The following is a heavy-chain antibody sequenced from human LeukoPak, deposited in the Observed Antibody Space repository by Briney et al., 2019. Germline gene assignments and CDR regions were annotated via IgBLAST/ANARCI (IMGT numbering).Heavy chain of an antibody. CDR2: IGGSSTSL. CDR3: ARDLRRDYYGSGSLSYY. D-gene: IGHD3-10*01. Sequence: GGSLRLSCAASGFTFSTYAMNWVRQAPGEGLEWVSSIGGSSTSLYYADSLKGRFTISRDNAKNSLYLQMNSLRAEDTAVYYCARDLRRDYYGSGSLSYYWGQGTLVTVSS. CDR1: GFTFSTYA. V-gene: IGHV3-21*01. J-gene: IGHJ4*02.